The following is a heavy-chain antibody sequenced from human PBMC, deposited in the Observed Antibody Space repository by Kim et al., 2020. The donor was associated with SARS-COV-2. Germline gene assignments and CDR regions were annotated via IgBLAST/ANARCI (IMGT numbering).Heavy chain of an antibody. J-gene: IGHJ4*02. D-gene: IGHD6-19*01. CDR2: INAGNGNT. CDR1: GYTFTSYA. V-gene: IGHV1-3*01. CDR3: ARDAGYSSGWYGY. Sequence: ASVKVSCKASGYTFTSYAMHWVRQAPGQRLEWMGWINAGNGNTKYSQKLQGRVTITRDTSASTAYMELSSLRSEDTAVYYCARDAGYSSGWYGYWGQGTLVTVSS.